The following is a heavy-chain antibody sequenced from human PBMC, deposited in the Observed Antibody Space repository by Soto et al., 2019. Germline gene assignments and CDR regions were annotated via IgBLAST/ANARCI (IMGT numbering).Heavy chain of an antibody. CDR1: GGSISSYY. CDR2: IYYSGST. D-gene: IGHD3-3*01. Sequence: SQTLSLTCTVSGGSISSYYWSWIRQPPGKGLEWIGYIYYSGSTNYNPSLKSRVTISVDTSKNQFSLKLSSVTAADTAVYYCARVGYYDFWSGYYSEYNWFDPWGQGTLVTVSS. V-gene: IGHV4-59*01. J-gene: IGHJ5*02. CDR3: ARVGYYDFWSGYYSEYNWFDP.